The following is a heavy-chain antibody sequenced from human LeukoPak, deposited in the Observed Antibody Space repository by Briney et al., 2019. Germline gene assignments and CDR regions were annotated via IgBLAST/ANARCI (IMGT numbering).Heavy chain of an antibody. D-gene: IGHD3-16*01. CDR3: AKVTMGDVWFDP. CDR2: MHYDGRNI. J-gene: IGHJ5*02. Sequence: PGGSLRLCCAMSGRTLTSTGMHWVRQAPGRGLEWVAFMHYDGRNILYADSVKGRFSISTDNSKNMVYLQMSSLRAEDTAVYYCAKVTMGDVWFDPWGQRTLVTVSS. CDR1: GRTLTSTG. V-gene: IGHV3-30*02.